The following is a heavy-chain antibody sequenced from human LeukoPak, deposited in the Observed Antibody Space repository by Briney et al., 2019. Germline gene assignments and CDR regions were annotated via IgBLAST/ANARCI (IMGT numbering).Heavy chain of an antibody. D-gene: IGHD1-26*01. CDR3: ARDQGMSGSYSHYYMDV. J-gene: IGHJ6*03. CDR1: GFTFGGYG. CDR2: ISWSGGST. V-gene: IGHV3-20*04. Sequence: GGSLRLSCAASGFTFGGYGMSWVRQAPGKGLEWVSGISWSGGSTGYADSVKGRFTISRDNAKNSLYLQMNSLRAEDTALYYCARDQGMSGSYSHYYMDVWGKGTTVTVS.